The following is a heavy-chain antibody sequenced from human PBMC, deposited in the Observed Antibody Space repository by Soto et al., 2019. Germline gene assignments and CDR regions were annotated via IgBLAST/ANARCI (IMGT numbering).Heavy chain of an antibody. CDR1: GFTFSSYA. V-gene: IGHV3-30-3*01. CDR2: ISYDGSNK. J-gene: IGHJ6*02. D-gene: IGHD4-17*01. Sequence: GGSLRLSCAASGFTFSSYAMHWVRQAPGKGLEWVAVISYDGSNKYYADSVKGRFTISRDNSKNTLYLQMNSLRAEDTAVYYCARDYDYGVFMDVWGQGTTVTVSS. CDR3: ARDYDYGVFMDV.